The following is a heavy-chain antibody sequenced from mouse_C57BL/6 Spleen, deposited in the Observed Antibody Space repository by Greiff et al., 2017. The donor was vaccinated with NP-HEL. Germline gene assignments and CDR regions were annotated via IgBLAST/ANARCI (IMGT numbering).Heavy chain of an antibody. CDR1: GYTFTSYW. J-gene: IGHJ1*03. D-gene: IGHD1-2*01. Sequence: QVQLQQPGAELVKPGASVKLSCKASGYTFTSYWMQWVKQRPGQGLEWIGEIDPSDSYTNYNQKFKGKATLTVDTSSSTAYMQLSSLTSEDSAVYDCARGGRPWWYFDVWGTGTTVTVSS. CDR2: IDPSDSYT. V-gene: IGHV1-50*01. CDR3: ARGGRPWWYFDV.